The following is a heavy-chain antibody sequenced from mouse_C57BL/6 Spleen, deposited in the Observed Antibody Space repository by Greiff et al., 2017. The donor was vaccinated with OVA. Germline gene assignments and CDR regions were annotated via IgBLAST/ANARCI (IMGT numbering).Heavy chain of an antibody. CDR1: GYTFTSYG. CDR2: IYPRSGNT. CDR3: ATYYYGSSYAMDY. V-gene: IGHV1-81*01. D-gene: IGHD1-1*01. J-gene: IGHJ4*01. Sequence: VQRVESGAELARPGASVKLSCKASGYTFTSYGISWVKQRTGQGLEWIGEIYPRSGNTYYNEKVKGKATLTADKSSSTAYMELRSLTSEDSAVYFCATYYYGSSYAMDYWGQGTSVTVSS.